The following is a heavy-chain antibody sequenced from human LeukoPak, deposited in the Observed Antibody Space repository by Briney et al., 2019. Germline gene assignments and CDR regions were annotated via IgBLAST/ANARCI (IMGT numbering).Heavy chain of an antibody. J-gene: IGHJ1*01. CDR3: ARSGMAVAATPWD. CDR2: INQDGSAI. Sequence: GGSLRLSCAASGFTFSDFWMTWVRQAPGGGLEWVAHINQDGSAIYSVDSVRGRFTISRDNVKDSLFLQINILRAEDTAVYYCARSGMAVAATPWDWGQGTLVTVSS. V-gene: IGHV3-7*05. CDR1: GFTFSDFW. D-gene: IGHD6-19*01.